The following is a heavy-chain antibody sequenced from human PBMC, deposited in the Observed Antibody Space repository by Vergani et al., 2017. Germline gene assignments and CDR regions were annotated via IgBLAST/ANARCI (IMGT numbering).Heavy chain of an antibody. Sequence: QLQLQESGSGLVKPSETLSLICTVSGGSINPSSSFWGWIRQSPGKGREWIGSINYVGRTYYIPSLQSRATVFVDTSKNQFSLNLTSVTAADTAVYYCASGRGDNWYFDLWGRGTLVTVSS. CDR3: ASGRGDNWYFDL. CDR1: GGSINPSSSF. V-gene: IGHV4-39*01. D-gene: IGHD1-26*01. CDR2: INYVGRT. J-gene: IGHJ2*01.